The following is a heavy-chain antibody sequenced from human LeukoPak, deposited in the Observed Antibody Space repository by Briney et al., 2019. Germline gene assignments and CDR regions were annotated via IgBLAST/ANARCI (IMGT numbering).Heavy chain of an antibody. CDR2: IYSGGST. J-gene: IGHJ4*02. CDR3: ARDGEVIAGEPH. Sequence: GGSLRLSCAASGFTFSNYWMNWVRQVPGKGLEWVSVIYSGGSTFYAVSVKGRFTISRDNSKNTLYLQMNSLRAEDTAVYYCARDGEVIAGEPHWGQGTLVTVSS. CDR1: GFTFSNYW. V-gene: IGHV3-66*01. D-gene: IGHD3-16*01.